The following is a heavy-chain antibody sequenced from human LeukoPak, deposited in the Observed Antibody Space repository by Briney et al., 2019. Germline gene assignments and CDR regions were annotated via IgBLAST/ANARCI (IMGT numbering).Heavy chain of an antibody. CDR1: GGSITSYY. J-gene: IGHJ4*02. V-gene: IGHV4-59*01. CDR3: ARLPMAVTPHVDY. CDR2: MYYSGTT. Sequence: SETLSLTCTVSGGSITSYYRSWIRQSPGKGPEWIGFMYYSGTTNYNPSLKSRVTISLGMSKNQFSLKLSSVTAADTAVYYCARLPMAVTPHVDYWGQGTLVTVSS. D-gene: IGHD2-21*02.